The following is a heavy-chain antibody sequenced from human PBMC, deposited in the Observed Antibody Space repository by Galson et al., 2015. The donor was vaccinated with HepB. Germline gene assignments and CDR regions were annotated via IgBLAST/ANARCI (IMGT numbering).Heavy chain of an antibody. D-gene: IGHD2-15*01. CDR3: ARWWPPDSYYYYYMDV. CDR1: GYTFTSYG. CDR2: ISAYNGNT. J-gene: IGHJ6*03. Sequence: SVKVSCKASGYTFTSYGISWVRQAPGQGLEWMGWISAYNGNTNYAQKLQGRVTMTTDTSTSTAYMELRSLRSDDTAVYYCARWWPPDSYYYYYMDVWGKGTTVTVSS. V-gene: IGHV1-18*01.